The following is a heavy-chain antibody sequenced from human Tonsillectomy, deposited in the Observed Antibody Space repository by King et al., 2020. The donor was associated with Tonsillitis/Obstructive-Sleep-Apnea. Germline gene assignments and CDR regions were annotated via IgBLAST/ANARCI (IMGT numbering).Heavy chain of an antibody. V-gene: IGHV3-7*03. CDR2: IKQDGSEK. Sequence: VQLVESGGGLVQPGGSLRLSCAASGFTFSSYWMSWVRQAPGKGLEWVANIKQDGSEKYYVDSVKGRFTISRDNAKNSLYLQMNRLRAEDTAVYYCARDGRGDYSGGDSEYFQHWGQGTLVTVSS. D-gene: IGHD1-26*01. CDR3: ARDGRGDYSGGDSEYFQH. J-gene: IGHJ1*01. CDR1: GFTFSSYW.